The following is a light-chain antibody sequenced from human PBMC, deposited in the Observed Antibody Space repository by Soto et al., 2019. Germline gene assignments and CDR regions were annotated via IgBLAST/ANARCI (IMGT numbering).Light chain of an antibody. CDR2: DAS. V-gene: IGKV1-5*01. J-gene: IGKJ1*01. Sequence: DIQMTQSPSTLSVSVGDRVTITCRASQTIGDFLAWYQQKPGKAPKLLIYDASSLETGVPSRFSGSGSGTEFTLSISSLQPDDFATYYCQQYNNWPQTFGQGTKVDIK. CDR3: QQYNNWPQT. CDR1: QTIGDF.